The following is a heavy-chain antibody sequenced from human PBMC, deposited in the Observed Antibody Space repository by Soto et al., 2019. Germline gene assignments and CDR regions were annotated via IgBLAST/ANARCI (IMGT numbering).Heavy chain of an antibody. CDR1: GYTFTSYA. Sequence: ASVKVSCKASGYTFTSYAMHWVRQAPGQRLEWMGWINAGNGNTKYSQKFQGRVTITRDTSAGTAYMELSSLRSEDTAVYYCARDLGYSSILVVNWFDPWGQGTLVTVSS. CDR2: INAGNGNT. J-gene: IGHJ5*02. V-gene: IGHV1-3*01. CDR3: ARDLGYSSILVVNWFDP. D-gene: IGHD6-13*01.